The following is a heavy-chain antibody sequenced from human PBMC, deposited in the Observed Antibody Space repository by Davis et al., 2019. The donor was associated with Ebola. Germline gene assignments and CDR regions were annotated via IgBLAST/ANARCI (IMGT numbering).Heavy chain of an antibody. V-gene: IGHV4-59*08. D-gene: IGHD3-3*01. CDR1: GGFIGSYY. Sequence: PGGSLRLSCTVFGGFIGSYYWSWIRQPPGKGLEWIGYIYYSGSTNYNPSLKSRVTISVDTSKNQFSLKLSSVTAADTAVYYCARQTFYDLFAINDAFDTWGQGTMVTVSS. CDR2: IYYSGST. J-gene: IGHJ3*02. CDR3: ARQTFYDLFAINDAFDT.